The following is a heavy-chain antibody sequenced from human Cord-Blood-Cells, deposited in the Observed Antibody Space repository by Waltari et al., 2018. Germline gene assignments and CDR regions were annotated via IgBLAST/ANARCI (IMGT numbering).Heavy chain of an antibody. CDR2: ISSSGSTI. D-gene: IGHD6-13*01. V-gene: IGHV3-48*03. Sequence: EVQLVESGGGLVQPGGSLRVSCAASGFTFSSYEMNWVRQAPGKGLEWVSYISSSGSTIYYADSVKGRFTISRDNAKNSLYLQMNSLRAEDTAVYYCASTLGIAAAGYFQHWGQGTLVTVSS. CDR3: ASTLGIAAAGYFQH. CDR1: GFTFSSYE. J-gene: IGHJ1*01.